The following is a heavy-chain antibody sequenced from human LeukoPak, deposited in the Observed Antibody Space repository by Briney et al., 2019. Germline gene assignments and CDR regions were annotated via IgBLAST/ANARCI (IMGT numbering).Heavy chain of an antibody. Sequence: ASVKVSCKASGYTFTGYYMHWVRQAPGQGLEWMGWINPNSGGTNYAQKFQGRVTMTRDTSISTAYMELSRLRSDDTAVYYCARLVPNQLADAFDIWGQGTMVTVSS. CDR3: ARLVPNQLADAFDI. CDR2: INPNSGGT. J-gene: IGHJ3*02. CDR1: GYTFTGYY. V-gene: IGHV1-2*02. D-gene: IGHD2-2*01.